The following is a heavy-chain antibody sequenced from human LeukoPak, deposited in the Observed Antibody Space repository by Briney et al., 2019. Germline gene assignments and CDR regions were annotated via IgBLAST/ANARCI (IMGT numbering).Heavy chain of an antibody. D-gene: IGHD3-22*01. V-gene: IGHV3-21*01. J-gene: IGHJ4*02. CDR3: ARGQGRIYYDSSGFGWYFDY. Sequence: PGGSLRLSCAVSGFTFSNYSMNWVRQAPGKGLEWVSSISFGSNYIYHADSVKGRFTTSRDNAKNSLYLQMNSLRAEDTAVYYCARGQGRIYYDSSGFGWYFDYWGQGTLVTVSS. CDR2: ISFGSNYI. CDR1: GFTFSNYS.